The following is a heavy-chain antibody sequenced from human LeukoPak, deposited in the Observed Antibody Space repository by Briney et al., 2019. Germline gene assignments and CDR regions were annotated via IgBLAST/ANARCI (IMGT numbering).Heavy chain of an antibody. CDR2: IYYSGST. V-gene: IGHV4-59*01. Sequence: SETLSLTCTVSGGSISSYYWSWIRQPPGKGLEWIGYIYYSGSTNYNPSLKSRVTISVDTSKNQFSLKLSSVTAADTAVYYCARDFWYQSGGVAFDIWGQGTMVTVSS. J-gene: IGHJ3*02. D-gene: IGHD3-3*01. CDR1: GGSISSYY. CDR3: ARDFWYQSGGVAFDI.